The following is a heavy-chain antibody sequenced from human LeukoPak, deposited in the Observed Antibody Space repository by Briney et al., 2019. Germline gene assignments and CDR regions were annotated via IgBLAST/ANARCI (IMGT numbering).Heavy chain of an antibody. D-gene: IGHD3-9*01. CDR2: ISYDGSNK. Sequence: PGGSLRLSCAASGFTFSSYGMHWVRQAPGKGLEWVAVISYDGSNKYYADSVKGRFTISRDNAKNSLYLQMNSLRVEDTAVYYCARDSESWTETGPRFDYWGQGTLVTVSS. CDR1: GFTFSSYG. J-gene: IGHJ4*02. V-gene: IGHV3-30*03. CDR3: ARDSESWTETGPRFDY.